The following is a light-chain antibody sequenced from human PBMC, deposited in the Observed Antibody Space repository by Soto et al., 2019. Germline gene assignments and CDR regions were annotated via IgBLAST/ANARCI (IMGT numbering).Light chain of an antibody. J-gene: IGLJ3*02. V-gene: IGLV3-21*02. CDR1: NIGSKS. Sequence: SYEPTQPPSVSVAPGQTARITCEGHNIGSKSVHWYQLRPGQAPVVVVYDDTDRPSGIPERFSGSNSGNTATLTITRVEAGDGAGYYCQVRDSSNDYLVFGGGTK. CDR3: QVRDSSNDYLV. CDR2: DDT.